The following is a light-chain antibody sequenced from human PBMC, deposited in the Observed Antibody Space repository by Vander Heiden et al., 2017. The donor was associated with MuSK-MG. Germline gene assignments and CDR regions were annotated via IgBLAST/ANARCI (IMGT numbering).Light chain of an antibody. CDR2: AAS. CDR1: QSISSY. J-gene: IGKJ4*01. Sequence: DIQMTTSSSSLSASVGDRVTITCRASQSISSYLNWYQQKPGKAPKLLIYAASSLQSGVPSRFSGSASGTDFTLTISRLQPEDFTTYYCQRSDTTTFTFGGGTKLEIK. CDR3: QRSDTTTFT. V-gene: IGKV1-39*01.